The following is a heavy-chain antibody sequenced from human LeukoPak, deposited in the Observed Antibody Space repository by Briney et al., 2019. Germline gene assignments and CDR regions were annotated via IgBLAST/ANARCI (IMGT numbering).Heavy chain of an antibody. V-gene: IGHV4-59*01. Sequence: SETLSLTCTVSGGSISSYYWSWIRQPPGKGLEWIGYIYYSGSTNYNPSLKSRVTISVDTSKNQFSLKLSSVTAADTAVYYCARGFKGDSLDYWGQGTLVTVSS. CDR3: ARGFKGDSLDY. J-gene: IGHJ4*02. CDR2: IYYSGST. D-gene: IGHD5-18*01. CDR1: GGSISSYY.